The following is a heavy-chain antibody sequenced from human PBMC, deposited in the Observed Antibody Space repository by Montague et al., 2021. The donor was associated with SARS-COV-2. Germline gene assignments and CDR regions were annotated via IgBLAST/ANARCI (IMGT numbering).Heavy chain of an antibody. Sequence: SLRLSWAASGFPFSDYYMSWLRQAPGKGLECISYISVSSTYIKYSDSVTGRFSVSRDNAKNSLYLQMNSLRAEDTAVYYCARGRTHVSENSLKRAFDIWGQGTMVTVSS. D-gene: IGHD2-15*01. CDR3: ARGRTHVSENSLKRAFDI. J-gene: IGHJ3*02. V-gene: IGHV3-11*03. CDR2: ISVSSTYI. CDR1: GFPFSDYY.